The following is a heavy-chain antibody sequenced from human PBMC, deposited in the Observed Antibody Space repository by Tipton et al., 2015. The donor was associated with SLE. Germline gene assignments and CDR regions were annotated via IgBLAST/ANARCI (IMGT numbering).Heavy chain of an antibody. CDR1: GDSITNNNYY. Sequence: TLSLTCTVSGDSITNNNYYWSWIRQPAGKGREWIGHIHTSGSTNYNPSLKSRVTISVATSKNQFSLKMTSVTAADTAVYYCAKYVDLAVAGPLDYWGQGTLVTVSS. V-gene: IGHV4-61*09. CDR2: IHTSGST. J-gene: IGHJ4*02. D-gene: IGHD6-13*01. CDR3: AKYVDLAVAGPLDY.